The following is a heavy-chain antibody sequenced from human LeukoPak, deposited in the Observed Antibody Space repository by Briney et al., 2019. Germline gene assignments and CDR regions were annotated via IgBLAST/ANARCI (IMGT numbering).Heavy chain of an antibody. J-gene: IGHJ4*02. CDR3: ARAHMITFGGVIAY. Sequence: ASVKVSCKASGYTFNNYGISWVRQAPGQGLEWMGWINPNSGGTNYAQKFQGRVTMTRDTSISTAYMELSRLRSDDTAVYYCARAHMITFGGVIAYWGQGTLVTVSS. D-gene: IGHD3-16*01. CDR2: INPNSGGT. CDR1: GYTFNNYG. V-gene: IGHV1-2*02.